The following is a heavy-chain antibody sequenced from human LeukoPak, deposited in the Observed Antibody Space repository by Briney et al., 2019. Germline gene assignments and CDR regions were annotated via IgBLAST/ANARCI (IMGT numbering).Heavy chain of an antibody. CDR3: ARLDCHGDGCYNH. CDR2: VSYDGTT. CDR1: GDSVTKYY. Sequence: PSETLSLTCSVSGDSVTKYYWSWIRQPPGKGLELIGYVSYDGTTNYTPSLRSRVIMAVDTAINNLSLRLTYVTAADTAVYYCARLDCHGDGCYNHWGQGTLVTVSS. J-gene: IGHJ4*02. V-gene: IGHV4-59*08. D-gene: IGHD2-21*01.